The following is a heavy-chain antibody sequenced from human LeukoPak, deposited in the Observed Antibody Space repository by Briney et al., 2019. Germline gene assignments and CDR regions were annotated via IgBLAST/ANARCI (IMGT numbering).Heavy chain of an antibody. V-gene: IGHV4-34*01. CDR3: ARGGSFYYDSSGYFGY. CDR2: INHSGST. D-gene: IGHD3-22*01. Sequence: PGGPLRLSCAASGFTFSNYGMHWVRQPPGKGLEWIGEINHSGSTNYNPSLKSRVTISVDTSKNQFSLKLSSVTAADTAVYYCARGGSFYYDSSGYFGYWGQGTLVTVSS. CDR1: GFTFSNYG. J-gene: IGHJ4*02.